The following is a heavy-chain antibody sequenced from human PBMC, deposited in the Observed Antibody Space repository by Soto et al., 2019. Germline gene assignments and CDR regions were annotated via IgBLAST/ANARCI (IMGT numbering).Heavy chain of an antibody. CDR3: ARRYGDYFDF. D-gene: IGHD4-17*01. V-gene: IGHV4-59*08. Sequence: SETLSLTCTVSGGSISSYYWSWIRQPPGKGLEWIGYIYYSGGTNYNPSLKSRVTISVATSKNQFSLKLSPVTAADTAVYYCARRYGDYFDFWGQGTLVTVSS. CDR1: GGSISSYY. J-gene: IGHJ4*02. CDR2: IYYSGGT.